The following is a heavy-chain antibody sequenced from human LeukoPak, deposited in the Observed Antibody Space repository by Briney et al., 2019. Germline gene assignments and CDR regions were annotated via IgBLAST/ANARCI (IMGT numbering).Heavy chain of an antibody. CDR1: GFTFSTYS. Sequence: QTGGSLRLSCAASGFTFSTYSMSWVRQAPGKGLEWVANIQEDGGEKNYVDSVKGRFTISRDNSKNTLYLQMNSLRAEDTAVYYCAKGDSSPGDYFDYWGQGTLVTVSS. J-gene: IGHJ4*02. D-gene: IGHD2-2*01. CDR3: AKGDSSPGDYFDY. CDR2: IQEDGGEK. V-gene: IGHV3-7*01.